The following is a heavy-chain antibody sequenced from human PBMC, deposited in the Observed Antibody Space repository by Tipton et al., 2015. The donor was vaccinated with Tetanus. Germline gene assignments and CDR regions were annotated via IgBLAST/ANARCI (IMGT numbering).Heavy chain of an antibody. V-gene: IGHV4-4*01. CDR2: IYYSGTT. J-gene: IGHJ6*02. CDR1: GGPVSSSNW. Sequence: TLSLTCDVSGGPVSSSNWWSWVRHAPGKGLEWIGEIYYSGTTNYNPSLKSQVTISTDKSKNQVSRRLNSVTAADTAVYFCARTPDYYYGMDVWGQGTTVTVSS. CDR3: ARTPDYYYGMDV.